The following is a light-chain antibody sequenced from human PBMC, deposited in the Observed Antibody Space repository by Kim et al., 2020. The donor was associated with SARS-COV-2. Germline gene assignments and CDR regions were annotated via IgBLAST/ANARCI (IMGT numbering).Light chain of an antibody. J-gene: IGKJ2*01. CDR1: QSVTSN. CDR3: QQYNRWPPYI. CDR2: GAS. Sequence: SPGERAALSCRGSQSVTSNLAWYQQRPGQAPRHLIYGASIRATGIPDRCSGSGSGREFTLTISSLQPEDFALYYCQQYNRWPPYIFGQGTKLEI. V-gene: IGKV3-15*01.